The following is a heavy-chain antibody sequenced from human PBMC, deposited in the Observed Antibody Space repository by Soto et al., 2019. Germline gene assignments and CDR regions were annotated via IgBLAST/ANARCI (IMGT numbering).Heavy chain of an antibody. D-gene: IGHD3-3*01. Sequence: ASVKVSCKASGYTFTSYGISWVRQAPGQGLEWMGWISAYNGNTNYAQKLQGRVTMTTDTSTSTAYMELRSLRSDDTAVYYCARAAEARITIFGVVIPRYYYYYGMDVRGQGTRVTVSS. CDR2: ISAYNGNT. J-gene: IGHJ6*02. CDR1: GYTFTSYG. V-gene: IGHV1-18*01. CDR3: ARAAEARITIFGVVIPRYYYYYGMDV.